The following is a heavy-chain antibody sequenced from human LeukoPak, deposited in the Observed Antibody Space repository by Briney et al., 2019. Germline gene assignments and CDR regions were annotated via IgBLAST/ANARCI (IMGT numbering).Heavy chain of an antibody. CDR1: GYTLTELS. CDR2: FDPEDGET. V-gene: IGHV1-24*01. J-gene: IGHJ4*02. CDR3: ATDLLGDFWSGYYTH. Sequence: GASVKVSCKVSGYTLTELSMHWVRQAPGKGLEWMGGFDPEDGETIYAQKFQGRVTMTEDTSTDTAYMERSSLISEDTAVYYCATDLLGDFWSGYYTHWGQGTLVTVSS. D-gene: IGHD3-3*01.